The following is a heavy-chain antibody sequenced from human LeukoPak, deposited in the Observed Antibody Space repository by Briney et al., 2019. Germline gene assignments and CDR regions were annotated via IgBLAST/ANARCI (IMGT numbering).Heavy chain of an antibody. J-gene: IGHJ4*02. V-gene: IGHV4-39*07. D-gene: IGHD4-17*01. CDR3: ASMTTVTSFDY. CDR2: IYHSGST. CDR1: GGSISSSFYY. Sequence: KPSETLSLTCTVSGGSISSSFYYWGWIRQPPGKGLEWIGSIYHSGSTYYNPSLKSRVTISVDTSKNQFSLKLSSVTAADTAVYYCASMTTVTSFDYWGQGTLVTVSS.